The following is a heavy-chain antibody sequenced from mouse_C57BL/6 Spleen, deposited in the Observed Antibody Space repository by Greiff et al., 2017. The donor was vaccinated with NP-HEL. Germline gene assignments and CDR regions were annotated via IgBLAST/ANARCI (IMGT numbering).Heavy chain of an antibody. D-gene: IGHD1-1*01. CDR2: IYPGDGDT. CDR1: GYAFSSSW. Sequence: VQGVESGPELVKPGASVKISCKASGYAFSSSWMNWVKQRPGKGLEWIGRIYPGDGDTNYNGKFKGKATLTADKSSSTAYMQLSSLPSEDSAVYFCARKGITTVGFDVWGTGTTVTVSS. J-gene: IGHJ1*03. CDR3: ARKGITTVGFDV. V-gene: IGHV1-82*01.